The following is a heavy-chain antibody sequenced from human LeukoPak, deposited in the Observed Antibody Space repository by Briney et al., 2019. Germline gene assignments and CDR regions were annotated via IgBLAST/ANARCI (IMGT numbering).Heavy chain of an antibody. J-gene: IGHJ4*02. V-gene: IGHV5-51*01. CDR2: IYPGDSDT. CDR3: AGAYYDSSGYYWGFDY. CDR1: GYSFTSYW. D-gene: IGHD3-22*01. Sequence: GESLKISCKGSGYSFTSYWIGWVRQMPGKGLERMGIIYPGDSDTRYSPSFQGQVTISADKSISTAYLQWSSLKASDTAMYYCAGAYYDSSGYYWGFDYWGQGTLVTVSS.